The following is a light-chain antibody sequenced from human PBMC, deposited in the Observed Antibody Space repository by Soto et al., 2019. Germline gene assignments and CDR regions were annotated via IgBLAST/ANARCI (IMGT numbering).Light chain of an antibody. J-gene: IGLJ1*01. V-gene: IGLV2-14*01. CDR2: EVS. CDR3: ISYTGSRASDV. Sequence: QSALTQPASVSGSPGQSITISCTGTTNDVGDYNYVAWYQQHSGKVPRLMIYEVSNRPPGVSYRFSGSKSGSTASLTISGLQAEDEADYYCISYTGSRASDVFGTGTKVTVL. CDR1: TNDVGDYNY.